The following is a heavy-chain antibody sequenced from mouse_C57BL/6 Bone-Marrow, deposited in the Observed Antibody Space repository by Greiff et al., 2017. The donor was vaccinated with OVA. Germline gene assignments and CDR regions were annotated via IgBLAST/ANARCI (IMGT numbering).Heavy chain of an antibody. CDR3: ARGGTSPFAY. V-gene: IGHV1-42*01. CDR1: GYSFTGYY. Sequence: EVQLQQSGPELVKPGASVKISCKASGYSFTGYYMNWVKQSPAKSLEWIGEINPSTGGTTYNQKFKAKATLTVDKSSSTAYMQLKSLTSEDSAVYYCARGGTSPFAYWGQGTLVTVSA. J-gene: IGHJ3*01. D-gene: IGHD4-1*01. CDR2: INPSTGGT.